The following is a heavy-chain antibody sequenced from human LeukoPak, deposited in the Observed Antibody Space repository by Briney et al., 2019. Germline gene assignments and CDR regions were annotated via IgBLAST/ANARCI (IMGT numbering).Heavy chain of an antibody. J-gene: IGHJ4*02. Sequence: SETLSLTCAVSGYSISSGYYWGWIRQPPGKGLEWIGSIYRSGSTYYNPSLKSRVTISVDTSKNQFSLKLSSVTAADTAVYYCARRTYCSSTSCYTFDYWGQGTLVTVSS. CDR2: IYRSGST. CDR1: GYSISSGYY. D-gene: IGHD2-2*02. CDR3: ARRTYCSSTSCYTFDY. V-gene: IGHV4-38-2*01.